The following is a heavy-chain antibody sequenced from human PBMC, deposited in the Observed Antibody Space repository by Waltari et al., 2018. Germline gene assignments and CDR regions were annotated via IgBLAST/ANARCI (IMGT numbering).Heavy chain of an antibody. V-gene: IGHV3-9*01. Sequence: EVQLVESGGGLVQPGGSLTLSCAGSGFNFLDYGMHWLRQPPGKGLEWVSGITYNSGAIGYADSVKGRFTISRDNARHSLSLQMNSLRPEDTALYFCAKTPWSGRYYSYYYMDVWGKGTTVTVSS. CDR1: GFNFLDYG. J-gene: IGHJ6*03. CDR2: ITYNSGAI. CDR3: AKTPWSGRYYSYYYMDV. D-gene: IGHD3-3*01.